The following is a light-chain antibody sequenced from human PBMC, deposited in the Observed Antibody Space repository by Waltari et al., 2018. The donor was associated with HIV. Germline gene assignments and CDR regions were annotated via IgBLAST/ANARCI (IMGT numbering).Light chain of an antibody. Sequence: QSALTQPASVSGSPGQSLTISGTATSFDIYGSTFVPWFQHHPGKAPKVIIYAVNNRPSGVSDRFSGSKSGNTASLTISGLQPEDEAEYFCISYISSSSPVFGGGTKLTVL. CDR2: AVN. J-gene: IGLJ3*02. V-gene: IGLV2-14*01. CDR3: ISYISSSSPV. CDR1: SFDIYGSTF.